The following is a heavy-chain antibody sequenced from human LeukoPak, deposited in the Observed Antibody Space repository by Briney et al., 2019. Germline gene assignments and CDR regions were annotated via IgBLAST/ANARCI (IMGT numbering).Heavy chain of an antibody. CDR1: GGSISSSSYS. J-gene: IGHJ4*02. CDR2: IYYSGST. D-gene: IGHD6-13*01. Sequence: PSETLSLTCTVSGGSISSSSYSWGWIRQPPGKGLEWIGSIYYSGSTYYNPSLKSRVTISVDTSKNQFSLKLSSVTAADTAVYYCARQPEQLYFDYWGQGTLVTVSS. CDR3: ARQPEQLYFDY. V-gene: IGHV4-39*01.